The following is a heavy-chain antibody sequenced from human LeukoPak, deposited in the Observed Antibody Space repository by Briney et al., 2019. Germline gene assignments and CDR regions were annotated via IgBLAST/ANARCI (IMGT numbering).Heavy chain of an antibody. CDR2: INPNSGGA. Sequence: ASVKVSCKASGYTFTRYYIHWVRQAPGQGLEWMGWINPNSGGANYAQKYQGRVTMTRDTSISTAYMELSRLRSDDTAVYYCASGSRSSDWAPEYYFDYWGQGTLVTVSS. CDR1: GYTFTRYY. D-gene: IGHD6-19*01. CDR3: ASGSRSSDWAPEYYFDY. V-gene: IGHV1-2*02. J-gene: IGHJ4*02.